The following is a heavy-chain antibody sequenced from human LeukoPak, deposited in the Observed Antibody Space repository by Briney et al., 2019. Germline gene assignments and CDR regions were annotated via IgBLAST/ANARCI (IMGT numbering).Heavy chain of an antibody. Sequence: ASVKVSCKASGYSFTSYGISWVRQAPGQGLEWMGWISAYNGNTNYAQKFQGRVTMTTDTSTTTAYMELRSLRSDDTAVYYCARGYYDSSAYYSADYWGQGTLVTVSS. CDR2: ISAYNGNT. D-gene: IGHD3-22*01. J-gene: IGHJ4*02. CDR3: ARGYYDSSAYYSADY. CDR1: GYSFTSYG. V-gene: IGHV1-18*01.